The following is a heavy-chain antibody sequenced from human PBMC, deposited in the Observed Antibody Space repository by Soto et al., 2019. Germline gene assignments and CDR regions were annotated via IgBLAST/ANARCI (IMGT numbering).Heavy chain of an antibody. J-gene: IGHJ4*02. V-gene: IGHV3-23*01. CDR3: AKSPQAVAGTILDY. Sequence: GESLKISCAASGFTFSSYAMSWVRQAPGKGLEWVSAISGSGGGTYYADSVKGRFTISRDNSKNTLYLQMNSLRAEDAAVYYCAKSPQAVAGTILDYWGQGTLVTVSS. CDR1: GFTFSSYA. D-gene: IGHD6-19*01. CDR2: ISGSGGGT.